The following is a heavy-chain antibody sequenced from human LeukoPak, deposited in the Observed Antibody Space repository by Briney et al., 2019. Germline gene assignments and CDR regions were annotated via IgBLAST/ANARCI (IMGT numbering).Heavy chain of an antibody. D-gene: IGHD4-23*01. CDR3: AKDLEVTPFYYYYMDV. CDR1: GFTFSSYA. V-gene: IGHV3-23*01. J-gene: IGHJ6*03. CDR2: ISGSGGST. Sequence: GGSLRLSCAASGFTFSSYAMSWVRQAPGKGLEWVSAISGSGGSTYYADSVKGRFTISRDNSKNTLYLQMNSLRAEDTAVYYCAKDLEVTPFYYYYMDVWGKGTTVTVSS.